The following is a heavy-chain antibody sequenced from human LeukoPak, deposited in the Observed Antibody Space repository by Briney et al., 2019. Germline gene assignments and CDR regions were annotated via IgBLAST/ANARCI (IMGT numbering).Heavy chain of an antibody. D-gene: IGHD3-3*01. CDR1: GFTFSSYW. Sequence: GGSLRLSYAASGFTFSSYWMSWVRQAPGKGLEWVANIKQDGSEKYYVDSVKGRFTISRDNAKNSLYLQMNSLRAEDTAVYYCARRGVLEWLLSYYYYYGMDVWGQGTTVTVSS. V-gene: IGHV3-7*05. J-gene: IGHJ6*02. CDR2: IKQDGSEK. CDR3: ARRGVLEWLLSYYYYYGMDV.